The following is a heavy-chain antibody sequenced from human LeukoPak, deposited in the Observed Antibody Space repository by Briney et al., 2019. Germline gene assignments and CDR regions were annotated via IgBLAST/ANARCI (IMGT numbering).Heavy chain of an antibody. J-gene: IGHJ4*02. CDR1: GFTFRSYS. CDR3: ARNVGGDYTTVDY. V-gene: IGHV3-21*01. CDR2: MSSSSSYI. D-gene: IGHD2-21*02. Sequence: PGGSLTLSCAASGFTFRSYSMNWVRQAPGKGPEWVSSMSSSSSYIYYADSVKGRFTISRDNAKNSLYLQMNSLRAEDTAVYYCARNVGGDYTTVDYWGQGTLVTVSS.